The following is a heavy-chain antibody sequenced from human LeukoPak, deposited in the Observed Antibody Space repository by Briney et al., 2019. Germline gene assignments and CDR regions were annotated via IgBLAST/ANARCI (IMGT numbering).Heavy chain of an antibody. CDR3: ARDKSFGMITFGGVPDY. CDR1: GFTFSSYS. CDR2: ISSSSSTI. V-gene: IGHV3-48*04. Sequence: PGGSPRLSCAASGFTFSSYSMNWVRQAPGKGLEWVSYISSSSSTIYYADSVKGRFTISRDNAKNSLYLQMNSLRAEDTAVYYCARDKSFGMITFGGVPDYWGQGTLVTVSS. D-gene: IGHD3-16*01. J-gene: IGHJ4*02.